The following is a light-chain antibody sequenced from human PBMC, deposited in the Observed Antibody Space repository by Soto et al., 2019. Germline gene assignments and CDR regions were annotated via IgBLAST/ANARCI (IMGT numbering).Light chain of an antibody. V-gene: IGKV3-15*01. CDR3: HQYNNWPWT. CDR1: QRVSSH. Sequence: TVITQSPVTLSVSPWDTATLSCRASQRVSSHLAWYQQKPGQAPRLLIYAASTRATGIPVRFSGSGSETEFTLTIRSLQSEDFALYYCHQYNNWPWTFGQGTKVDIK. CDR2: AAS. J-gene: IGKJ1*01.